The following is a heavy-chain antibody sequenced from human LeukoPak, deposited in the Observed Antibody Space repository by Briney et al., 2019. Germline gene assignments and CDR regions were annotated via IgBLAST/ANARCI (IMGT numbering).Heavy chain of an antibody. Sequence: GASVKVSCKVSGYTLTELSMHWVRQAPGKGLEWMGGFDPEDGETIYAQKFQGRVTMTEDTSTDTAYMELSSLRSEDTAVYYCANTPDCSGGSCYLDYYYYYMDVWGKGTTVTVSS. J-gene: IGHJ6*03. CDR3: ANTPDCSGGSCYLDYYYYYMDV. CDR2: FDPEDGET. D-gene: IGHD2-15*01. V-gene: IGHV1-24*01. CDR1: GYTLTELS.